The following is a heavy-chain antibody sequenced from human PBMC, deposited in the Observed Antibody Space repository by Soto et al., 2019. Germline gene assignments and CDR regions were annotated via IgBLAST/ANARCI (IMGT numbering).Heavy chain of an antibody. J-gene: IGHJ4*02. CDR3: AKYWDATVIRDGAHFGY. CDR2: ISAYNGDT. CDR1: GYTFTSFG. D-gene: IGHD4-17*01. Sequence: QVQLVQSGAEVKKPGASVKVSCKASGYTFTSFGISWVRQAPGQGLEWMGWISAYNGDTNYAQKLQGRVTMTTDTSTSTAYMELRSLRSDDTAVYYCAKYWDATVIRDGAHFGYWGQGTLVTVSS. V-gene: IGHV1-18*01.